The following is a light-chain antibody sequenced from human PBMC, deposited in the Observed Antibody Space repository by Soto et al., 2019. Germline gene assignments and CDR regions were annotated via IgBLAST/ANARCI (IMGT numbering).Light chain of an antibody. CDR2: DAS. J-gene: IGKJ1*01. V-gene: IGKV1-5*01. CDR1: QSVSGW. Sequence: DIQMTQSPSTLSASVGDTVTVTCRASQSVSGWLAWYQQKPGEAHNLLIYDASALPRGVPSSFSGSGSGSKFTLTIASLQPDDFATYCCQQYETFSGTFGPGNKVEI. CDR3: QQYETFSGT.